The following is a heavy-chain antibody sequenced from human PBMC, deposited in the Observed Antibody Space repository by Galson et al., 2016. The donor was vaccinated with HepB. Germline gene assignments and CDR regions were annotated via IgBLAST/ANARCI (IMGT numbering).Heavy chain of an antibody. Sequence: LVQVSCKASGVTFTGYYIHWVRQAPGQGLEWMAWLSANSGATNYAQKFQGWVTMTRDTSISTAYMELTSLTSDARAIYYCATSTGYRSGWGAFDIWGQGTMVTVSS. CDR3: ATSTGYRSGWGAFDI. CDR1: GVTFTGYY. J-gene: IGHJ3*02. CDR2: LSANSGAT. V-gene: IGHV1-2*04. D-gene: IGHD6-25*01.